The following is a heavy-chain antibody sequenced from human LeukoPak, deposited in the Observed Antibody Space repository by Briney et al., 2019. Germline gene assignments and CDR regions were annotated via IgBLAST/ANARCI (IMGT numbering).Heavy chain of an antibody. V-gene: IGHV3-7*01. CDR1: GFTSSDYY. D-gene: IGHD6-19*01. CDR3: AGLMTVADIDY. J-gene: IGHJ4*02. Sequence: GGSLRLSCAASGFTSSDYYMSWVRQAPGKRPEWVATIRQDGTEKFYVDSVKGRFSISRDNARNSMYLQMNSLRADDTAVYYCAGLMTVADIDYWGQGTLVTVSS. CDR2: IRQDGTEK.